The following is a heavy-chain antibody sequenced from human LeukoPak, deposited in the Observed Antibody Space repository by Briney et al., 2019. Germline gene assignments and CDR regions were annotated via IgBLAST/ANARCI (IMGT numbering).Heavy chain of an antibody. V-gene: IGHV1-46*01. Sequence: GASVKVSCKPSGYTFTAYSIHWVRQAPGQGLEWVGIINPSDGSTSSAQKFQGRVTMTRDTSTSTVYMELSSLGSEDTAVYYCEVVPNYWGQGTLVTVSS. CDR1: GYTFTAYS. D-gene: IGHD3-22*01. CDR3: EVVPNY. CDR2: INPSDGST. J-gene: IGHJ4*02.